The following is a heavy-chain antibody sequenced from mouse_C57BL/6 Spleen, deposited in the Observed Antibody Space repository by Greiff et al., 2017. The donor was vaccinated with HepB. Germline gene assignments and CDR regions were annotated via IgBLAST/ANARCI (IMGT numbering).Heavy chain of an antibody. J-gene: IGHJ1*03. CDR3: ARHDGYFDV. Sequence: EVQRVESGGGLVQPGGSLKLSCAASGFTFSDYGMAWVRQAPRKGPEWVAFISNLAYSIYYADTVTGRFTISRENAKNTLYLEMSSLRSEDTAMYYCARHDGYFDVWGTGTTVTVSS. CDR2: ISNLAYSI. V-gene: IGHV5-15*01. CDR1: GFTFSDYG.